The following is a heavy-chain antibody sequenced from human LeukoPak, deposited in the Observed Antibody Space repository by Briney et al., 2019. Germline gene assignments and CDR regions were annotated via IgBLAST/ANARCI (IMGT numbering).Heavy chain of an antibody. CDR3: ARETYCAADCYSGFDL. D-gene: IGHD2-21*02. V-gene: IGHV4-59*01. CDR2: IYYIGST. Sequence: SETLSLTCTVSGGSISSYYWSWIRQPPGKGLEWIGYIYYIGSTNYNPSLKSRVTISVDTSKNQFSLKLSSVTAADTAVYYCARETYCAADCYSGFDLWGQGTLVTVSS. CDR1: GGSISSYY. J-gene: IGHJ4*02.